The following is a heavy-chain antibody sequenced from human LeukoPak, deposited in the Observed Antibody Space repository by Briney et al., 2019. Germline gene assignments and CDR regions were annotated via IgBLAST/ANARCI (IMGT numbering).Heavy chain of an antibody. V-gene: IGHV3-7*01. Sequence: PGGSLRLSCAASGFTFRSYWLSWVRQAPGKGLEWVASINLGGTEKSYVDSVKGRFSISRDNAKNSLYLQMRSLRGEDTAIYYCARDSPESDSFACDYWGQGTLVTVSS. CDR2: INLGGTEK. J-gene: IGHJ4*02. CDR3: ARDSPESDSFACDY. D-gene: IGHD1-14*01. CDR1: GFTFRSYW.